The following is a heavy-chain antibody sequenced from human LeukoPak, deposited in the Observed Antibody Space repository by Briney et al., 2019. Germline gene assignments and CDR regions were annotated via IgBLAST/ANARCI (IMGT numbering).Heavy chain of an antibody. CDR3: ARRIPGIAAAGVAGLVDY. J-gene: IGHJ4*02. V-gene: IGHV4-61*01. D-gene: IGHD6-13*01. Sequence: SETLSLTCTVSGGSISSHNYYWSWIRQPPGKGLEWIGYIYYSGSTNYNPSLKSRVTISVDTSKNQFSLKLSSVTAADTAVYYCARRIPGIAAAGVAGLVDYWGQGTLVTVSS. CDR1: GGSISSHNYY. CDR2: IYYSGST.